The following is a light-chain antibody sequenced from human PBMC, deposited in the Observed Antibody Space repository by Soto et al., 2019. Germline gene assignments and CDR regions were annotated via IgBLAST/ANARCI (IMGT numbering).Light chain of an antibody. CDR1: QSIRSW. Sequence: DIRMTQSPSTLSASVGDRVTITCRASQSIRSWLAWFLQKPGKAPKLLIFDASTLESGVSSRFSGSGSGTEFTLTISSLQPDDFATYYCQQYNTYSPTFGQGTKVEIK. J-gene: IGKJ1*01. CDR2: DAS. V-gene: IGKV1-5*01. CDR3: QQYNTYSPT.